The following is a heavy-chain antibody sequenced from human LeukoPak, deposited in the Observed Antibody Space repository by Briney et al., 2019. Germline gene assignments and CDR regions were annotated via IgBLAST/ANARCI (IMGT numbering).Heavy chain of an antibody. V-gene: IGHV3-74*01. CDR1: GFTFSNYW. CDR2: INSDGINT. CDR3: ANSIAAAGTRYFDY. J-gene: IGHJ4*02. D-gene: IGHD6-13*01. Sequence: GGSLRLSCAASGFTFSNYWMHWVRQAPGKGLVWVSRINSDGINTSYADSVKGRFTISRDNAKNTLNLQMNSLRAEDTAVYYCANSIAAAGTRYFDYWGQGTLATVSS.